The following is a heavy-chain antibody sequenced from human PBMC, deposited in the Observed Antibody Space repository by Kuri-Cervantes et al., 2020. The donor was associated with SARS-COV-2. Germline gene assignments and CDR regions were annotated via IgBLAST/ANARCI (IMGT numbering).Heavy chain of an antibody. CDR2: ISYDGSNK. V-gene: IGHV3-30-3*01. J-gene: IGHJ4*02. CDR1: GFTFSSYA. Sequence: GESLKISCAASGFTFSSYAMHWVRQAPGKGLEWVAVISYDGSNKYYADSVKGRFTIPRDNSKNTLYLQMNSLRAEDTAVYYCARDYSSSWYKTFDYWGQGTLVTVSS. CDR3: ARDYSSSWYKTFDY. D-gene: IGHD6-13*01.